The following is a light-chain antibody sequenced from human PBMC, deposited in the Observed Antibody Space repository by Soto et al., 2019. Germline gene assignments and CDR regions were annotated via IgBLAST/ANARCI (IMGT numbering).Light chain of an antibody. V-gene: IGLV1-40*01. CDR3: QSYDSSLSGYV. CDR2: ENN. Sequence: QSVLTQPPSVSEAPGQRVTISCTGSSSNIGAGYEAHWYQQVPGTAPKLLIYENNNRPSGVPDRLSGSKSGTSASLAITGRQDEDEAEYYCQSYDSSLSGYVFGTGTKLTVL. J-gene: IGLJ1*01. CDR1: SSNIGAGYE.